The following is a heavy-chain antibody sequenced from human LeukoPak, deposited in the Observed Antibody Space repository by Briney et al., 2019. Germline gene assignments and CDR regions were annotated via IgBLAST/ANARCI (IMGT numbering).Heavy chain of an antibody. CDR1: GSTFSSYG. CDR3: AKDFFRGGDTAYAFDI. V-gene: IGHV3-30*18. CDR2: ISYDGSNK. D-gene: IGHD2-21*02. Sequence: GGSLRLSCAASGSTFSSYGMHWVRQAPGKGLEWAAVISYDGSNKYYADSVKGRFTISRDNSKNTLYLQMNSLRAEDTAVYYCAKDFFRGGDTAYAFDIWGQGTMVTVSS. J-gene: IGHJ3*02.